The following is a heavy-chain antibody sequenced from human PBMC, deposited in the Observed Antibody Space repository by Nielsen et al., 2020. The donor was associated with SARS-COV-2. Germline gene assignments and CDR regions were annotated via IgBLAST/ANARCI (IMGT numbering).Heavy chain of an antibody. V-gene: IGHV3-64D*09. Sequence: GGSLRLSCVASGFTFSKFAMSWVRQAPGKGLEYVSAIRSYGGSTYYADSVKGRFTVSRDNSKNTLYLQMSSLRAEDTAVYYCVKVGAAAVDYWGQGTLVTVSS. J-gene: IGHJ4*02. CDR3: VKVGAAAVDY. CDR1: GFTFSKFA. D-gene: IGHD6-13*01. CDR2: IRSYGGST.